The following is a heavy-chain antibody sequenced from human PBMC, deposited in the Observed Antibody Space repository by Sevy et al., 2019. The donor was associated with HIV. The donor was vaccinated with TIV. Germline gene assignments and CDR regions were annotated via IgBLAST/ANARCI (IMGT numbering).Heavy chain of an antibody. D-gene: IGHD3-22*01. CDR3: ARVYYYDSTASLVY. Sequence: ASVKVSCKTSGYTFTDHYMDWVRQAPGQGLEWMGWINPKSGSTSYSQKLQGRVTMTRDTSISTAYMELSRLRSDDTAVYYCARVYYYDSTASLVYWGQGTLVTVSS. CDR2: INPKSGST. J-gene: IGHJ4*02. CDR1: GYTFTDHY. V-gene: IGHV1-2*02.